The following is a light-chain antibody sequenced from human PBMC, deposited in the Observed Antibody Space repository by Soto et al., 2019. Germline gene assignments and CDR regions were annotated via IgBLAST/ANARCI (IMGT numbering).Light chain of an antibody. CDR3: QSYDSSNHVV. J-gene: IGLJ2*01. CDR1: SGSIASNS. CDR2: EHT. V-gene: IGLV6-57*01. Sequence: NFMLTQPHSVSESPGKTVTFSCTRSSGSIASNSVQWYQQRPGSSPTTVIYEHTQRPSGVPDRFSGSIDSSSNSASLTISGLKTEDEADYYCQSYDSSNHVVFGGGTQLTVL.